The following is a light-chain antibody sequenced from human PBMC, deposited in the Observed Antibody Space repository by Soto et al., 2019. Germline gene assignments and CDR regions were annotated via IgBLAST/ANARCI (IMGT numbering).Light chain of an antibody. CDR2: GND. CDR1: SSNIGAGYD. CDR3: QSYDSSLSRFV. V-gene: IGLV1-40*01. J-gene: IGLJ1*01. Sequence: QSVLTQSPSVSGAPGQRVTISCTGNSSNIGAGYDVHWYKQLPGTAPKVLIYGNDNRPLGVPDRFSGSKSGTSGSLVISGLQAEDEADYYCQSYDSSLSRFVFGSGTSSPS.